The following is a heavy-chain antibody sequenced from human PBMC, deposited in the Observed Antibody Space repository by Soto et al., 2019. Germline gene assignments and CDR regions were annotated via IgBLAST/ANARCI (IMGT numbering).Heavy chain of an antibody. D-gene: IGHD6-13*01. Sequence: GRSLRLSCAASGFTFSSYAMSWVRQAPGKGLEWVSAISGSGGSTYYADSVKGRFTISRDNSKNTLYLQMNSLRAEDTAVYYCVTSSTWPHFDYWGQGPLVTVS. CDR1: GFTFSSYA. J-gene: IGHJ4*02. CDR3: VTSSTWPHFDY. CDR2: ISGSGGST. V-gene: IGHV3-23*01.